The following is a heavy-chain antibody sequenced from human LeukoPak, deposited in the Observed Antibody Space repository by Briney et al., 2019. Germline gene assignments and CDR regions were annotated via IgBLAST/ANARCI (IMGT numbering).Heavy chain of an antibody. J-gene: IGHJ4*02. CDR3: ARDTYYDFWSGYDY. Sequence: ASVKVSCKASGYTFTGYYMHWVRQAPGQGLEWMGWINPNSGGTNYAQKFQGRVTMTRDTSISTAYMELSRLRSDDTAVYYCARDTYYDFWSGYDYWSQGTLVTVSS. CDR2: INPNSGGT. D-gene: IGHD3-3*01. V-gene: IGHV1-2*02. CDR1: GYTFTGYY.